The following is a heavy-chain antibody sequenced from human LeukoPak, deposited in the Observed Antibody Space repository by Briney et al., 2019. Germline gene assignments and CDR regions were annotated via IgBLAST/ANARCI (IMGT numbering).Heavy chain of an antibody. J-gene: IGHJ4*02. Sequence: SVKVSCKASGFTFTSSAVQWVRQARGQRLEWIGWIVVGSGNTNYAQKFQERVTMTRDTSTSTVYMELSSLRSEDTAVYYCARDSADYGDYDYWGQGTLVTVSS. CDR1: GFTFTSSA. CDR3: ARDSADYGDYDY. CDR2: IVVGSGNT. D-gene: IGHD4-17*01. V-gene: IGHV1-58*01.